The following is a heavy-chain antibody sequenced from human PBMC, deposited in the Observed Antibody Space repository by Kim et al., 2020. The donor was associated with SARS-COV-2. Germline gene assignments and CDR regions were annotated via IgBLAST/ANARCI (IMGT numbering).Heavy chain of an antibody. J-gene: IGHJ4*02. D-gene: IGHD6-19*01. Sequence: NYAQKFQGRVTITADESTSTAYMELSSLRSEDTAVYYCARDVGAVAGGDYWGQGTLVTVSS. CDR3: ARDVGAVAGGDY. V-gene: IGHV1-69*01.